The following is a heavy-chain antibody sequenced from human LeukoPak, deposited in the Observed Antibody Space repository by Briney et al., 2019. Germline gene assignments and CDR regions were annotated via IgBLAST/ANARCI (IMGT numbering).Heavy chain of an antibody. CDR2: IKQDGSEK. CDR1: GFTFSSYW. V-gene: IGHV3-7*03. J-gene: IGHJ4*02. CDR3: ARDQDGYGDYFDY. D-gene: IGHD5-24*01. Sequence: GGSLRLSCAASGFTFSSYWMSWVRQAPGKGLEWVANIKQDGSEKYYVDSVKGRFTISRDNAKNSLYLQMNSLRAEDTAVYYCARDQDGYGDYFDYWGQGTLVTVSS.